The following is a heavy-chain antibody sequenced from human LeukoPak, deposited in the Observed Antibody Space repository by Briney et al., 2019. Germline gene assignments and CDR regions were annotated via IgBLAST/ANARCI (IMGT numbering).Heavy chain of an antibody. CDR2: IYYSGST. D-gene: IGHD2-15*01. CDR1: GGSISSCSYY. V-gene: IGHV4-39*01. J-gene: IGHJ4*02. CDR3: ARVVPPDY. Sequence: SETLSLTCTVSGGSISSCSYYLGWVRQPPGKGLEWIGSIYYSGSTYYNPSLKSRVTISVDTSKNQFSLKLSSVTAADTAVYYCARVVPPDYWGQGTLVTVSS.